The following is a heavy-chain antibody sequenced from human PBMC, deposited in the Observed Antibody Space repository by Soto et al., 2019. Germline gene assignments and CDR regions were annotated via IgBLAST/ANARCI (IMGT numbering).Heavy chain of an antibody. D-gene: IGHD2-15*01. CDR3: ARVAADLGYYYGMDV. J-gene: IGHJ6*02. CDR2: INPNGGST. Sequence: ASVKVSCKASGYTFTSFYMHWVRQAPGQGLEWMGVINPNGGSTTYAQKLQGRLTMTTDTSTSTAYMELRSLRSDDTALYYCARVAADLGYYYGMDVWGQGTTVTVSS. V-gene: IGHV1-46*01. CDR1: GYTFTSFY.